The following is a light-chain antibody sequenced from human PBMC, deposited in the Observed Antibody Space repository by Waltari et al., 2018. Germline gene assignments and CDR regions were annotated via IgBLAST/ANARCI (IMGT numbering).Light chain of an antibody. V-gene: IGKV3-20*01. CDR1: QSLANNY. J-gene: IGKJ1*01. CDR2: AAS. CDR3: QQYGTSPPWT. Sequence: ETVLTQSPGTLTLSPGERATLSCRASQSLANNYLAWYQRKPGQAPRLLIYAASNRASGIPDRFSGSGSGTDFTLTISRLEPEDFAIYYCQQYGTSPPWTFGQGTKVEIK.